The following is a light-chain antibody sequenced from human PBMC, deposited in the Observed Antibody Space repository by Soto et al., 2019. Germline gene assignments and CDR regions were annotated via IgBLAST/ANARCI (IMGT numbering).Light chain of an antibody. CDR2: WAS. CDR1: QSVLYSSNNKNY. CDR3: QQYDSTPSRT. Sequence: DIVMTQSPDSLAVSLGERATINCKSSQSVLYSSNNKNYLAWYQQKPGQPPKLLIYWASTRDSGVPDRFSGSGSGTDFTLTISSLQAEDVAVYYCQQYDSTPSRTFGGGTKVEIK. J-gene: IGKJ4*01. V-gene: IGKV4-1*01.